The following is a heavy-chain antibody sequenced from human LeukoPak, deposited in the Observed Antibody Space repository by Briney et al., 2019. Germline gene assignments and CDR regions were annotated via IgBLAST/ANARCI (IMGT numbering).Heavy chain of an antibody. Sequence: PGGSLRLSCAASGFTFSSYSMNWVRQAPGKGLEWVSSISSSSYIYYADSVKGRFTISRDNAKNSLYLQMDSLGAEDTAVYFCARSPYSYGYPDSWGQGTLVTVSS. D-gene: IGHD5-18*01. CDR2: ISSSSYI. CDR1: GFTFSSYS. V-gene: IGHV3-21*04. CDR3: ARSPYSYGYPDS. J-gene: IGHJ4*02.